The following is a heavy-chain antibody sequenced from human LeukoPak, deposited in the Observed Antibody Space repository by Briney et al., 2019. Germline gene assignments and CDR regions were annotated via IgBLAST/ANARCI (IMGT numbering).Heavy chain of an antibody. V-gene: IGHV3-23*01. CDR1: GFTFRSYA. CDR2: ISTSGGST. J-gene: IGHJ6*03. Sequence: HPGGSLRLSCAASGFTFRSYAMSWVRQAPGKGLEWVSGISTSGGSTNYADSVKGRFTISRDNSENTLYLQMIGLRADDTAVFYCAKSQCESFTRCAKNYYYYMDVWGKGTTVTVSS. D-gene: IGHD2-2*01. CDR3: AKSQCESFTRCAKNYYYYMDV.